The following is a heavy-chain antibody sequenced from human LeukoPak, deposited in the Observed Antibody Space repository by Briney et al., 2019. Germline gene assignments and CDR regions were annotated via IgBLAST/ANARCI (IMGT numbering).Heavy chain of an antibody. D-gene: IGHD4-17*01. CDR1: GFSFSSFA. CDR2: STGGHYAT. J-gene: IGHJ5*02. Sequence: PGGSLRLSCAASGFSFSSFAMTWVRQAPGKGLEWVSSSTGGHYATYNTDSVKGRFTISRDNAKNTLYLQMNSLRADDTAIYYCTKDPNGDYIGAFDPWGQGTLVTVSS. V-gene: IGHV3-23*01. CDR3: TKDPNGDYIGAFDP.